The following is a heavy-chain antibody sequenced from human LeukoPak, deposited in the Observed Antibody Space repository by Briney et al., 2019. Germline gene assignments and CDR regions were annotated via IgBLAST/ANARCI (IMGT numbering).Heavy chain of an antibody. Sequence: SETLSLTCTVSGGSISSYYWSWIRQPPGKGLEWIGRIYTSGSTNYNPSLKSRVTISVDTSKNQFSLKLSSVTAADTAVYYCARDSWWTAAGYYYYMDVWGKGTTVTVSS. D-gene: IGHD6-13*01. V-gene: IGHV4-4*08. J-gene: IGHJ6*03. CDR2: IYTSGST. CDR1: GGSISSYY. CDR3: ARDSWWTAAGYYYYMDV.